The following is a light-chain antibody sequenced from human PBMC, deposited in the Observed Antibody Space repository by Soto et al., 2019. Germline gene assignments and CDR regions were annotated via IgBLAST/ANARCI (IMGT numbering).Light chain of an antibody. V-gene: IGKV1-39*01. CDR1: QSISTY. CDR3: QQVNSYPLT. J-gene: IGKJ4*01. Sequence: DIQMTQSPSSLSASVGNRVTTTCRASQSISTYLNWYQKKPGKAPNLLIYDASRLQSGVPSRFSGSGGGTEFTLTISSLQPEDFATYYCQQVNSYPLTFGGGTKVDIK. CDR2: DAS.